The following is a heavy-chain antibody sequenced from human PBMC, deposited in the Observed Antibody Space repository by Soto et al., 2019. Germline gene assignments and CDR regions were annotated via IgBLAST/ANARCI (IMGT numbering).Heavy chain of an antibody. CDR2: IKSKTDGGTT. Sequence: GSLRLSCAASGFTFSNAWMNWVRQAPGKGLEWVGRIKSKTDGGTTDYAAPVKGRFTISRDDSKNTLYLQMNSLKTEDAAVYYCTIHDFWSGLYYYGMDVWGQGTTVTVSS. CDR1: GFTFSNAW. V-gene: IGHV3-15*07. CDR3: TIHDFWSGLYYYGMDV. D-gene: IGHD3-3*01. J-gene: IGHJ6*02.